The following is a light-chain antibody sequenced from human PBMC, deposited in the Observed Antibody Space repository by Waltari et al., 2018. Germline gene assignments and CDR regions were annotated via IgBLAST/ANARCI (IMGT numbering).Light chain of an antibody. CDR1: QSIGNN. Sequence: EIVMTQSPATLSVSPGERATLSYRASQSIGNNLAWYQQRPGQPPRLLIYGAYARATGIPARFSGTGSGTEFTLTISSLQSEDFVLYYCQHYNNWPPGAFGQGTKVEIK. V-gene: IGKV3-15*01. CDR3: QHYNNWPPGA. CDR2: GAY. J-gene: IGKJ1*01.